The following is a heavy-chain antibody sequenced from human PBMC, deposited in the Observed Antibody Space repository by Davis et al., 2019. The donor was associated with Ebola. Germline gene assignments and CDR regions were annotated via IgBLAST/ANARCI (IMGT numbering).Heavy chain of an antibody. CDR2: IRSKAYGGTT. CDR3: TRDRSYSSGWRYAFDI. CDR1: GFTFGDYA. Sequence: GGSLRLSCTASGFTFGDYAMSWFRQAPGKGMAWVGFIRSKAYGGTTEYAASVKGRFTISRDDSKSIAYLQMNSLKTEDTAVYYCTRDRSYSSGWRYAFDIWGQGTMVTVSS. V-gene: IGHV3-49*03. D-gene: IGHD6-19*01. J-gene: IGHJ3*02.